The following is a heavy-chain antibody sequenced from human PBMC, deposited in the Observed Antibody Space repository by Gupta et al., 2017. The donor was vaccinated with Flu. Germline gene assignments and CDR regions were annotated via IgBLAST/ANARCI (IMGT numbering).Heavy chain of an antibody. V-gene: IGHV4-39*01. Sequence: QLQLQESGPGLVKPSETLSLTCTVSGGSISTGSCYWGWIRQPPGKGLEWIGNIYYTGSTYYNPSLKSRVTISVDTSKNQFSLKLSSVTAADTAVYYCARWPEAAYVDVWGQGTTVTVSS. CDR1: GGSISTGSCY. J-gene: IGHJ6*02. CDR3: ARWPEAAYVDV. CDR2: IYYTGST. D-gene: IGHD6-13*01.